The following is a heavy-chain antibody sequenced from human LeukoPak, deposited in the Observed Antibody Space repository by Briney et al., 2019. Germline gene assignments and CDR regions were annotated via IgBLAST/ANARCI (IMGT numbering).Heavy chain of an antibody. CDR2: IWYDGSNK. V-gene: IGHV3-33*01. CDR3: ARGYYDSSGYYPYIYYFDY. D-gene: IGHD3-22*01. J-gene: IGHJ4*02. Sequence: GRSLRLSCAASGFTFSSYGMHWVRQAPGKGLEWVAVIWYDGSNKYYADSVKGRFTISRDNSKNTLYLQMNSLRAEGTAVYYCARGYYDSSGYYPYIYYFDYWGQGTLVTVSS. CDR1: GFTFSSYG.